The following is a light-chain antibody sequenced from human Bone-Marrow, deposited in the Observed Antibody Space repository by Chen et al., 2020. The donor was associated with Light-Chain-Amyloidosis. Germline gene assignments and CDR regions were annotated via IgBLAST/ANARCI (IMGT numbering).Light chain of an antibody. CDR2: RNN. CDR1: SSNIGINY. CDR3: AAWDGRPSGYV. Sequence: QSVLTQPPSASGTPGQRVTISCSGASSNIGINYVYWYQHFPGAAPNLLIHRNNQRPSGLPGRVCGSNAGNAACLAISGLWSDEEADYYCAAWDGRPSGYVFGAGTKLIVL. J-gene: IGLJ1*01. V-gene: IGLV1-47*03.